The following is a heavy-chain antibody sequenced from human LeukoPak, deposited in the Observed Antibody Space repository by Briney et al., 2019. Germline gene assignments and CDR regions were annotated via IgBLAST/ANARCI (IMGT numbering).Heavy chain of an antibody. J-gene: IGHJ4*02. CDR3: AKRPRSGGRGLPFDY. CDR1: GFTFSSYA. D-gene: IGHD3-10*01. Sequence: GGSLRLSCAASGFTFSSYAMSWVRQAPGKGLEWVSAISGSGGSTYYADSVKGRLTISRDNSKNTLYLQMNSLRAEDTAIYYCAKRPRSGGRGLPFDYWGQGTLLTVSS. V-gene: IGHV3-23*01. CDR2: ISGSGGST.